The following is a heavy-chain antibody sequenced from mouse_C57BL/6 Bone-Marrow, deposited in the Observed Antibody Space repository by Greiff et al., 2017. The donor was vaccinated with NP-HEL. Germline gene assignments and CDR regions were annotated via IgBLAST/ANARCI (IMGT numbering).Heavy chain of an antibody. CDR2: IYPRSGNT. Sequence: QVQLKQSGAELARPGASVKLSCKASGYTFTSYGISWVKQRTGQGLEWIGEIYPRSGNTYYNEKFKGKATLTADKSSSTAYMELRSLTSEDSAVYFCARDYYYGSRNYWGQGTTLTVSS. CDR3: ARDYYYGSRNY. D-gene: IGHD1-1*01. V-gene: IGHV1-81*01. CDR1: GYTFTSYG. J-gene: IGHJ2*01.